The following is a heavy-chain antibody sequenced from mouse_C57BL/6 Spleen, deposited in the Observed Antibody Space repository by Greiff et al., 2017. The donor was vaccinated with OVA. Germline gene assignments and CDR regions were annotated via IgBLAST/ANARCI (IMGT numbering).Heavy chain of an antibody. V-gene: IGHV1-64*01. CDR2: IHPNSGST. J-gene: IGHJ3*01. CDR3: AGYDYDGAWFAY. CDR1: GYTFTSYW. D-gene: IGHD2-4*01. Sequence: QVQLQQPGAELVKPGASVKLSCKASGYTFTSYWMHWVKQRPGQGLEWIGMIHPNSGSTNYNEKFKSKATLTVDTSSSTAYMQLSSLTSEDSAVYYCAGYDYDGAWFAYWGQGTLVTVSA.